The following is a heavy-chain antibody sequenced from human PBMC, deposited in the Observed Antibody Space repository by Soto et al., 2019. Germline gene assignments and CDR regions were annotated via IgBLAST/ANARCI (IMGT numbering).Heavy chain of an antibody. V-gene: IGHV1-69*04. CDR1: GGTFSSYT. Sequence: SVKASCKASGGTFSSYTISCVRQAPGQGLEWMGRIIPILGIANYAQKFQGRVTITADKSTSTAYMELSSLRSEDTAVYYCARDRRRDYYGSGSYYSRYYYGMDVWGQGTTVTVSS. CDR2: IIPILGIA. CDR3: ARDRRRDYYGSGSYYSRYYYGMDV. D-gene: IGHD3-10*01. J-gene: IGHJ6*02.